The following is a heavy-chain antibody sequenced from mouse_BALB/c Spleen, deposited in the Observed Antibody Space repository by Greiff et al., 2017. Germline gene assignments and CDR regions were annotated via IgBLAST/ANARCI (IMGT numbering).Heavy chain of an antibody. J-gene: IGHJ3*01. V-gene: IGHV14-4*02. CDR3: NGDSSGYAY. CDR2: IDPENGDT. Sequence: DVKLQESGAELVRSGASVKLSCTASGFNIKDYYMHWVKQRPEQGLEWIGWIDPENGDTEYAPKFQGKATMTADTSSNTAYLQLSSLTSEDTAVYYCNGDSSGYAYWGQGTLVTVSA. D-gene: IGHD3-2*01. CDR1: GFNIKDYY.